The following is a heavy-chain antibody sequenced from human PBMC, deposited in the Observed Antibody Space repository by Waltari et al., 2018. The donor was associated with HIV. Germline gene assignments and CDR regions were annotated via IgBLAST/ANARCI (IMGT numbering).Heavy chain of an antibody. CDR2: IRSTSSPL. V-gene: IGHV3-48*02. D-gene: IGHD3-22*01. Sequence: EVQLVESGGGLVQPGGSLRLSCEASGFAFSSYSMNWVRQVPGKGVEWVAYIRSTSSPLYYSDSVNGRFTISIDNAKNSLYLQMNSLRDEDTAVYYCAVITTTGFDYWGQGTLVTVSS. CDR3: AVITTTGFDY. J-gene: IGHJ4*02. CDR1: GFAFSSYS.